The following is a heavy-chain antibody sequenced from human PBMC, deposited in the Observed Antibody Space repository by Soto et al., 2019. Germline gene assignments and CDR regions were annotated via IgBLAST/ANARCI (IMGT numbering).Heavy chain of an antibody. Sequence: QVQLVQSGAEEKKPGASVKVSCKASGYTFTSYAMHWVRQAPGQRLEGMGWTNAGNGNTKYSQKIQGRVTITRDTSASTAYMELSSLRSEDTAVYYCARDILFDYWGQGTLVTVSS. D-gene: IGHD2-15*01. J-gene: IGHJ4*02. CDR2: TNAGNGNT. V-gene: IGHV1-3*05. CDR1: GYTFTSYA. CDR3: ARDILFDY.